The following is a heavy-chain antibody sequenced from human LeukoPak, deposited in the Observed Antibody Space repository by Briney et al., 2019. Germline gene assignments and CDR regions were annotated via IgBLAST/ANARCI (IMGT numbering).Heavy chain of an antibody. CDR3: ARANIHFDY. CDR2: IYYSGST. Sequence: SETLFLTCTVSGGSISSSSYYWGWIRQPPGKGLEWIGSIYYSGSTYYNPSLKSRVTISVDTSKNQFSLKLSSVTAADTAVYYCARANIHFDYWGQGTLVTVSS. V-gene: IGHV4-39*07. D-gene: IGHD2/OR15-2a*01. J-gene: IGHJ4*02. CDR1: GGSISSSSYY.